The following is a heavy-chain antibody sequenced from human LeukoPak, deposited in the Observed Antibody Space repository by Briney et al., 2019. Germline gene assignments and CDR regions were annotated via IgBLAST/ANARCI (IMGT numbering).Heavy chain of an antibody. D-gene: IGHD6-13*01. CDR1: GGSISSGGYY. CDR2: IYYSGST. CDR3: ARAAGIAAAGTFGRGAMDV. V-gene: IGHV4-31*03. J-gene: IGHJ6*03. Sequence: PSETLSLTCTVSGGSISSGGYYWSWIRQHPGKGLEWIGYIYYSGSTYYNPSLKSRVTISVATSKNQFSLKLSSVTAADTAVYYCARAAGIAAAGTFGRGAMDVWGKGTTVTVSS.